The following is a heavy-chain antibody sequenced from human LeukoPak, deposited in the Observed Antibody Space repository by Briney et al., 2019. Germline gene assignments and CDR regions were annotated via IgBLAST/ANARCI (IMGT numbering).Heavy chain of an antibody. Sequence: GGSLRLSCAVSGFTFSSYNMNWVRQAPGKGLEWVSYISSSSSTIYYADSVKGRFTISRDNAKNSLYLQMNSLRAEDTAIYYCARDYGDYVWSRTSDYYFDYWGQGTLVTVSS. CDR3: ARDYGDYVWSRTSDYYFDY. V-gene: IGHV3-48*04. CDR2: ISSSSSTI. CDR1: GFTFSSYN. D-gene: IGHD4-17*01. J-gene: IGHJ4*02.